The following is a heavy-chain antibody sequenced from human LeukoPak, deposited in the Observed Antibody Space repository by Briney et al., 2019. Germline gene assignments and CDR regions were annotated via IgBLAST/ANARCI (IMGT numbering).Heavy chain of an antibody. V-gene: IGHV3-11*04. J-gene: IGHJ4*02. CDR1: GFTFSDHY. D-gene: IGHD6-13*01. CDR2: ISNRGYST. Sequence: PGGSLRLSCAASGFTFSDHYMSWIRQTPGEGLEWVSYISNRGYSTYYADSVKGRFTISRDNAKNSLYLQMNSLRAEDTAVYYCARDSAREAAAFDWGQGTLVTVSS. CDR3: ARDSAREAAAFD.